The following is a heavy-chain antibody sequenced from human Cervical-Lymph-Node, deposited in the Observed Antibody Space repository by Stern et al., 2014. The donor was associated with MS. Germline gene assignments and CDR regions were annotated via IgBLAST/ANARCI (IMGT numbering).Heavy chain of an antibody. D-gene: IGHD6-19*01. CDR2: IHHSGG. V-gene: IGHV4-31*03. CDR1: GVSINSGGYY. J-gene: IGHJ4*02. Sequence: QVQLQESGPGLVKSSQTLSLTCTVSGVSINSGGYYWSWIRQYPGKGLEWIGHIHHSGGNYSPSLRRRLTISVDTSENQMSLRLGSVTAADTAMYYCARVTVTGTETYSFDLWGQGTLVTVSS. CDR3: ARVTVTGTETYSFDL.